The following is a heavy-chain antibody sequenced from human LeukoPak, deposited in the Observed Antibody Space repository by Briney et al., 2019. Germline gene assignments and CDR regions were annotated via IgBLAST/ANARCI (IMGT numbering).Heavy chain of an antibody. CDR2: IYYSGST. CDR3: ARPMGYCSSTSCHPHAFDI. Sequence: SETLSLTCTVSGGSISSSSYYWGWIRQPPGKGLEWIGRIYYSGSTYYNTSLKSRVTISVDTSKNQFSLKLSSVTAADTAVYYCARPMGYCSSTSCHPHAFDIWGQGTMVTVSS. V-gene: IGHV4-39*01. J-gene: IGHJ3*02. CDR1: GGSISSSSYY. D-gene: IGHD2-2*01.